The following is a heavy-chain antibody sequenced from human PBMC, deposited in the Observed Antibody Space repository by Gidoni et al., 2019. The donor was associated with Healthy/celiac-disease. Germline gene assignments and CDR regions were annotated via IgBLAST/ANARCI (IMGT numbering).Heavy chain of an antibody. CDR2: INHSGST. J-gene: IGHJ4*02. CDR3: ARTFPGPGEDGYPIRGYFDY. D-gene: IGHD5-12*01. V-gene: IGHV4-34*01. Sequence: QVQLQQWGAGLLKPSETLSLTCAVYGGSFSGYYWRWIRQPPGTGLEWIGEINHSGSTNYNPSLKSRVTISADTSKNQFSLKLSSVTAADTAVYYCARTFPGPGEDGYPIRGYFDYWGQGTLVTVSS. CDR1: GGSFSGYY.